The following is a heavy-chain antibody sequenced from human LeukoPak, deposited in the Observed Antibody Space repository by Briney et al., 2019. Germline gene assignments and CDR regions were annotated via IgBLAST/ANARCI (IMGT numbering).Heavy chain of an antibody. D-gene: IGHD5-12*01. J-gene: IGHJ4*02. CDR2: IYYSGST. V-gene: IGHV4-31*03. Sequence: SETLPLTCTVSGGSISSGDYSWSWIRQHPGKGLEWIGYIYYSGSTYYNPSLKSRVTISVDTSKNQFSLKLSSVTAADTAVYYCARAGGYSGYDRTPIDYWGQGTLVTVSS. CDR1: GGSISSGDYS. CDR3: ARAGGYSGYDRTPIDY.